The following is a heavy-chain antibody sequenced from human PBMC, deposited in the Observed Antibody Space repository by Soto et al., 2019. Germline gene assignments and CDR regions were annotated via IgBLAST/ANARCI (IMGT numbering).Heavy chain of an antibody. V-gene: IGHV4-59*01. CDR1: GGSISNYY. J-gene: IGHJ5*02. CDR2: IWYSGTT. D-gene: IGHD4-17*01. Sequence: PSETLSLTCTVSGGSISNYYWTWIRQPPGKGREWIGYIWYSGTTNYNPSLKSRVTISVDTSKNQFFLKLTSVTAADTAMYYCARLPWADYGGVFDPWGQGTLVTVSS. CDR3: ARLPWADYGGVFDP.